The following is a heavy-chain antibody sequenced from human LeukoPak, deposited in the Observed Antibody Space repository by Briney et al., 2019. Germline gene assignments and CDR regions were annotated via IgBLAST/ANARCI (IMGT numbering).Heavy chain of an antibody. J-gene: IGHJ3*01. CDR3: AKVYSSSSQDAFDV. CDR1: GGSFSGYY. CDR2: TNHSGST. D-gene: IGHD6-6*01. Sequence: SETLSLTXAVYGGSFSGYYWSWIRQPPGKGLEWIGETNHSGSTKYNASLESRLTISVDTCKNQFTLNLNSVTAADTAVYYCAKVYSSSSQDAFDVWGPGTMVTVSS. V-gene: IGHV4-34*01.